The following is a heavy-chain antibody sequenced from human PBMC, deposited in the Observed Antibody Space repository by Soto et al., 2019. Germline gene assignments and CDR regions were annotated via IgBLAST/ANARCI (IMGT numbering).Heavy chain of an antibody. Sequence: QVPLVQSGAEVKQPGSSVKVSCKASGGTFSSYAISWVRQAPGQGLEWMGGIIPIFGTANYAQKFQGRVTITADESTSTAYMELSSLRSEDTAVYYCASSVVTTLGYYYYYGMDVWGQGTTVTVSS. CDR3: ASSVVTTLGYYYYYGMDV. V-gene: IGHV1-69*12. J-gene: IGHJ6*02. CDR1: GGTFSSYA. CDR2: IIPIFGTA. D-gene: IGHD4-4*01.